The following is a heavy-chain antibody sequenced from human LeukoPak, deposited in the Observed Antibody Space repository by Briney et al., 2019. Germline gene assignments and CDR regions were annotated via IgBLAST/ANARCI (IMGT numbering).Heavy chain of an antibody. V-gene: IGHV4-59*08. J-gene: IGHJ4*02. D-gene: IGHD5-12*01. CDR3: ARHGYSGYEAFDY. CDR2: IYYSGST. CDR1: GGSFSGYY. Sequence: PSETLSLTCAVYGGSFSGYYWSWIRQPPGKGLEWIGYIYYSGSTNYNPSLKSRVTISVDTSKNQFSLKLSSVTAADTAVYYCARHGYSGYEAFDYWGQGTLVTVSS.